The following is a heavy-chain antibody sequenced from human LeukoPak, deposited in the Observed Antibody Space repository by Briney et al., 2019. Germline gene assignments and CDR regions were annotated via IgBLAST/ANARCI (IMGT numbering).Heavy chain of an antibody. CDR2: ISSGGIAI. Sequence: GGSLRLSCAASGFTFSTYEMNWVRQAPGKGLEWVSYISSGGIAIYYADSVKGRFTISRDNAKNSLYLQMNSLRAEDTAVYYCARDLTLGYCSGGSCYSLWGQGTLVTVSS. CDR1: GFTFSTYE. CDR3: ARDLTLGYCSGGSCYSL. J-gene: IGHJ4*02. D-gene: IGHD2-15*01. V-gene: IGHV3-48*03.